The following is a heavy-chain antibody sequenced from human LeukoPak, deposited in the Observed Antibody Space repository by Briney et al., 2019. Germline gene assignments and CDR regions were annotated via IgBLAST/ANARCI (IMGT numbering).Heavy chain of an antibody. Sequence: PGGSLRLSCAASGFTFNNYAMNWVRQAPGQGLELVSSIRGGGETTYYADSAKGRFTISRDNSQNTLYLQMNSLRAEDTAVYYCAKDSRFMVRGPGGFDYWGQGTLVTVSS. V-gene: IGHV3-23*01. D-gene: IGHD3-10*01. CDR3: AKDSRFMVRGPGGFDY. CDR2: IRGGGETT. CDR1: GFTFNNYA. J-gene: IGHJ4*02.